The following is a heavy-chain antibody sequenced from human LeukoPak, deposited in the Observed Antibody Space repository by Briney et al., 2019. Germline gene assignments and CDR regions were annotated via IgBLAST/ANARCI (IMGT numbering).Heavy chain of an antibody. CDR1: GGSISSSSYY. D-gene: IGHD6-6*01. CDR3: ARDHSEYSSSSGWY. CDR2: IYYSGST. V-gene: IGHV4-39*07. J-gene: IGHJ4*02. Sequence: SETLSLTCTVSGGSISSSSYYWGWIRQPPGKGLEWIGSIYYSGSTYYNPSLKSRVTISVDTSKNQFSLKLSSVTAADTAVYYCARDHSEYSSSSGWYWGQGTLVTVSS.